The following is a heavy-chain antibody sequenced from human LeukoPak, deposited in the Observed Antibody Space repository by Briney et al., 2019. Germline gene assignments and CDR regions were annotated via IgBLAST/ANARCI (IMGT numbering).Heavy chain of an antibody. CDR2: IYYSGST. J-gene: IGHJ4*02. V-gene: IGHV4-30-4*01. CDR3: ARNGQDYDSSGYYRFDY. Sequence: SQTLSLTCTVSGGSISSGDYYWSWIRQPPGKGLEWIGYIYYSGSTYYNPSLKSRVTISVDTSKNQFSLKLSSVTAADTAVYYCARNGQDYDSSGYYRFDYWGQGTLVTVFS. CDR1: GGSISSGDYY. D-gene: IGHD3-22*01.